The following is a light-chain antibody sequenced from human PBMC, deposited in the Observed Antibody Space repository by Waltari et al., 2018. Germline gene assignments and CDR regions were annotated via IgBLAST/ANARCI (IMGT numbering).Light chain of an antibody. CDR2: DVS. CDR3: SSYTSIIPPFL. CDR1: SSALGGYSF. J-gene: IGLJ1*01. Sequence: QSALTQPASVSGSSGQSITISYTRSSSALGGYSFVSWYQHHPGKAPKLIIYDVSHRPSGVSNRFSGSKSGNTASLTISGLQPEDEADYYCSSYTSIIPPFLFGTGTKV. V-gene: IGLV2-14*03.